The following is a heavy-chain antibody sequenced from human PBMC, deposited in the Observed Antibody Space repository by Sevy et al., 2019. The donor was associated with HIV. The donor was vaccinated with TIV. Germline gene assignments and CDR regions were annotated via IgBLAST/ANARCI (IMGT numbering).Heavy chain of an antibody. D-gene: IGHD7-27*01. CDR1: GGSISSGGNS. V-gene: IGHV4-30-2*01. CDR3: ARGHWGVTIHRNLFDT. CDR2: IFHSGSS. J-gene: IGHJ3*02. Sequence: SETLSLTCAVSGGSISSGGNSWSWIRQPPGKGLEWIGYIFHSGSSSYNPSLKSRVTISVDRSKNHFSLNLSSVTAADTAVYYCARGHWGVTIHRNLFDTWGQGTLVTVSS.